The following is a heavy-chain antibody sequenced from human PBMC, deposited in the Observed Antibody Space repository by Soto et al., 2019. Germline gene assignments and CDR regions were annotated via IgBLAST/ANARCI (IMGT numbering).Heavy chain of an antibody. Sequence: SETLSLTCAVYGGSFSGYYWSWIRQPPGKGLGWIGEINHSGSTNYNPSLKSRVTISVDTSKNQFSLKLSSVTAADTAVYYCALQSYDSSGYYVDYWGQGTLVTVSS. CDR1: GGSFSGYY. V-gene: IGHV4-34*01. D-gene: IGHD3-22*01. CDR2: INHSGST. J-gene: IGHJ4*02. CDR3: ALQSYDSSGYYVDY.